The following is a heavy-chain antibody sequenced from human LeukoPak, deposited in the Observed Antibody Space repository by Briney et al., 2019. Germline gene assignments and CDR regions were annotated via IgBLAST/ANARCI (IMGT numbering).Heavy chain of an antibody. D-gene: IGHD2-15*01. V-gene: IGHV3-30-3*01. J-gene: IGHJ6*02. CDR2: TSFDGGIK. CDR1: GFTFSPYA. Sequence: GGSLRLSCAASGFTFSPYAMHWVRQASGKGLEWVAVTSFDGGIKYYADSVKGRFTISRDNSKNTPYLQMNSLRAEDTAVYYCARDRYCSGGSCYIGMDVWGQGTTVTVSS. CDR3: ARDRYCSGGSCYIGMDV.